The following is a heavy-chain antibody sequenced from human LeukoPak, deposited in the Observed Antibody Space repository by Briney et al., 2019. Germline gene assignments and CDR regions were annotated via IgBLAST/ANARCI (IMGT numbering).Heavy chain of an antibody. J-gene: IGHJ6*03. CDR3: ARVLAMAGYYYYMDV. CDR1: GFTFGDYA. V-gene: IGHV3-49*03. Sequence: GGSLRLSCTASGFTFGDYAMSWFRQAPGKGLEWVGFIRSKAYGGTTEYAASVKGRFTISRDDSKSIAYLQMNSLKTEDTAVYYCARVLAMAGYYYYMDVWGKGTTVTVSS. CDR2: IRSKAYGGTT. D-gene: IGHD5-24*01.